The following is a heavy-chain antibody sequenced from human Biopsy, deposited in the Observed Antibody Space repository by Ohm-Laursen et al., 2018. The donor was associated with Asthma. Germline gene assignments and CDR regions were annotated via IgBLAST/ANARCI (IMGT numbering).Heavy chain of an antibody. CDR1: GFSFSNYG. Sequence: SLRLSCAASGFSFSNYGMHWVRQAPGKGLDWVAVISFDGTNRNYTDSVKGRFTISRDNPKNTLHLEMNSLRAEDTAVYFCAKEVFPGWELRRGPDSWGQGNLVTVSS. CDR3: AKEVFPGWELRRGPDS. D-gene: IGHD1-26*01. CDR2: ISFDGTNR. J-gene: IGHJ4*02. V-gene: IGHV3-30*18.